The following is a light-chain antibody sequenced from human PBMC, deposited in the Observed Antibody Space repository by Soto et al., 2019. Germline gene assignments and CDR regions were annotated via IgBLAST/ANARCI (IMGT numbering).Light chain of an antibody. Sequence: QSALAQPASVSGSPGQSITISCTGTSSDVGSYNLVSWYQQHPGKAPKLMIFESNKRPSGVSNRFSGSKSGNAASLTISGLQAEDEAHYYCCSYAGSDTPYVFGTGTKVTVL. V-gene: IGLV2-23*01. CDR3: CSYAGSDTPYV. CDR2: ESN. J-gene: IGLJ1*01. CDR1: SSDVGSYNL.